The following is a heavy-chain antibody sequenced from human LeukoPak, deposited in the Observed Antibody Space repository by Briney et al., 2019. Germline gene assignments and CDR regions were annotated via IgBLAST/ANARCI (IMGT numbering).Heavy chain of an antibody. CDR1: GGTFNNFA. D-gene: IGHD6-19*01. V-gene: IGHV1-2*06. CDR3: ARDLSHIAVAGTSAYGMDV. Sequence: ASVKVSCKASGGTFNNFAICWVRQAPGQGLEWMGRINPNSGGTNYAQKFQGRVTMTRDTSISTAYMELSRLRSDDTAVYYCARDLSHIAVAGTSAYGMDVWGQGTTVTVSS. J-gene: IGHJ6*02. CDR2: INPNSGGT.